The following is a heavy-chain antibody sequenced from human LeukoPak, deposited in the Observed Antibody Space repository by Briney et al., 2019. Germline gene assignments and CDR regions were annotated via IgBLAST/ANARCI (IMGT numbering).Heavy chain of an antibody. CDR3: AGMWFGELSGI. Sequence: ASVKVSCKASGYTFTSYGISWVRQAPGQGLEWMGWISAYNGNTNYAQKLQGRVTMTTDTSTSTDYMELRSLRSDDTAVYYCAGMWFGELSGIWGQGTMVTVSS. D-gene: IGHD3-10*01. J-gene: IGHJ3*02. V-gene: IGHV1-18*01. CDR2: ISAYNGNT. CDR1: GYTFTSYG.